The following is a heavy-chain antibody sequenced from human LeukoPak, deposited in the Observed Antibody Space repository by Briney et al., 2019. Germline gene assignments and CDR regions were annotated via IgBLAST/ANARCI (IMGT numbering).Heavy chain of an antibody. V-gene: IGHV3-23*01. Sequence: GGSLRLSWAAAGFTVSSYAMSWVRQAPGKGLEWVSTISGSGGSTDYADSVKGRFTLSRDNSKNTLFLQVNSLRADDTAVYYCAKFHSPGRVTHFYWYFDLWGRGTLVTVSS. D-gene: IGHD2-21*02. CDR2: ISGSGGST. J-gene: IGHJ2*01. CDR3: AKFHSPGRVTHFYWYFDL. CDR1: GFTVSSYA.